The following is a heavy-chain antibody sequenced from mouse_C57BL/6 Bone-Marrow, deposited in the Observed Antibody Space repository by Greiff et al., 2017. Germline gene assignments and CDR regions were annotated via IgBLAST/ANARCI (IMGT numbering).Heavy chain of an antibody. CDR1: GFNIKDDY. J-gene: IGHJ2*01. D-gene: IGHD2-1*01. CDR3: SSFNGNYFDF. CDR2: IDPEIGDT. V-gene: IGHV14-4*01. Sequence: EVQLQESGAELVRPGASVKLSCTASGFNIKDDYIHWVKQRPEQGLEWIGWIDPEIGDTEYASKFQGKATITSDTSSNTAYLQLSSLTSEDTSVESFSSFNGNYFDFWGQGTPLTVAS.